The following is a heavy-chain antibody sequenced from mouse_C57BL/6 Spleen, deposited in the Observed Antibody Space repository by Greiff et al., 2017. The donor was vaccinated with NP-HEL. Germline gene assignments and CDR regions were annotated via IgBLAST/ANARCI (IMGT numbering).Heavy chain of an antibody. J-gene: IGHJ4*01. CDR3: ARGAAQATGYAMDY. V-gene: IGHV5-4*01. CDR2: ISDGGSYT. CDR1: GFTFSSYA. D-gene: IGHD3-2*02. Sequence: EVQLVESGGGLVKPGGSLKLSCAASGFTFSSYAMSWVRQTPEKRLEWVATISDGGSYTYYPANVKGRFTISRDNAKNNLYLQMSHLKSEDTAMYYCARGAAQATGYAMDYWGQGTSVTVSS.